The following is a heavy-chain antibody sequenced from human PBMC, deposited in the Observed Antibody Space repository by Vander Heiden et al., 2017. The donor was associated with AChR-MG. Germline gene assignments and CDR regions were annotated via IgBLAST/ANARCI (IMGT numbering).Heavy chain of an antibody. J-gene: IGHJ4*02. D-gene: IGHD3-9*01. CDR1: GASISSGRYY. V-gene: IGHV4-61*02. Sequence: QVQLQESGPGLVKTSQTLSLTCNVSGASISSGRYYWSWIRQPAGKGLEWIGRVYSSGSTNYNPSLKSRVTISVDPSKNQFSLKLTYVTAADTAVYYCARDRHDLLIGLDSWGQGALVSVSS. CDR3: ARDRHDLLIGLDS. CDR2: VYSSGST.